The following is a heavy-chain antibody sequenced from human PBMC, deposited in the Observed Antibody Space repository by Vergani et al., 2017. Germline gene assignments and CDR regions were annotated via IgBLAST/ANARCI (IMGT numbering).Heavy chain of an antibody. CDR2: IYYSGST. D-gene: IGHD3-22*01. Sequence: QVQLQESGPGLVKPSETLSLTCTVSGGSISSYYWSWIRQPPGKGLEWIGYIYYSGSTNYNPSLKSRVTISVDTSKNQFSLKLSSVTAADTAVYYCARGDYDSSGYYYVPKYYYYYMDVWGKGTTVTVSS. J-gene: IGHJ6*03. CDR1: GGSISSYY. V-gene: IGHV4-59*01. CDR3: ARGDYDSSGYYYVPKYYYYYMDV.